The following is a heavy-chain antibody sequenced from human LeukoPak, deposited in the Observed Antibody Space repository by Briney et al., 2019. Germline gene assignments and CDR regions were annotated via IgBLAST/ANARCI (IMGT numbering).Heavy chain of an antibody. CDR1: GFTFSSYS. CDR3: ARVGYYSGY. Sequence: GSLRLSCAASGFTFSSYSMNWVRQAPGKGLEWIGEINHSGSTNYNPSLKSRVTISVDTSKNQFSLKLSPVTAADTAVYYCARVGYYSGYWGQGTLVTVSS. V-gene: IGHV4-34*01. J-gene: IGHJ4*02. D-gene: IGHD3-10*01. CDR2: INHSGST.